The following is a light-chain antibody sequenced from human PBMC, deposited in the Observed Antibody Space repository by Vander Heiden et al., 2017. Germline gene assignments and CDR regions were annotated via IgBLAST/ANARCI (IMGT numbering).Light chain of an antibody. CDR2: GVN. CDR3: TSFSSSGTYV. V-gene: IGLV2-18*02. CDR1: SSDVGSYNH. J-gene: IGLJ1*01. Sequence: QSALTQPPSGAGSPGQSVTISCTGTSSDVGSYNHISWYQQPPGTAPKLIIYGVNNRPSGVPDRFSGSKSGNTAALTISGLQAEDEADYYCTSFSSSGTYVFGTGTEVTV.